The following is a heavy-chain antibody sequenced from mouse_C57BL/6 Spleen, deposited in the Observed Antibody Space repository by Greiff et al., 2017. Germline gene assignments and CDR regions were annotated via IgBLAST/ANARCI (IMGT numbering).Heavy chain of an antibody. J-gene: IGHJ3*01. CDR3: ARTGEGWFAY. V-gene: IGHV5-9*01. CDR1: GFTFSSYT. D-gene: IGHD4-1*01. CDR2: ISGGGGIT. Sequence: DVKVEESGGGLVKPGGSLKLSCAASGFTFSSYTMSWVRQTPEKRLEWVATISGGGGITYYPDSVKGRFTISRDNAKNTLYLQMSSLRYEDTALYYCARTGEGWFAYWGQGTLVTGSA.